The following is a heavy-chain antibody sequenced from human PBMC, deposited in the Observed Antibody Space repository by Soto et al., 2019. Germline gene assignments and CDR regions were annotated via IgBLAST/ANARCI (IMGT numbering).Heavy chain of an antibody. D-gene: IGHD3-16*01. CDR3: ARVRKDDDLPDY. CDR1: GGSISSGGYY. V-gene: IGHV4-31*03. J-gene: IGHJ4*02. CDR2: IYYSGST. Sequence: QVQLQESGPGLMKPSQTLSLTCTVSGGSISSGGYYWSWIRQHPGKGLEWIGYIYYSGSTYYNPSLKSRXXIXVDXSKNQFSLKLSSVTAADTAVYYCARVRKDDDLPDYWGQGTLVTVSS.